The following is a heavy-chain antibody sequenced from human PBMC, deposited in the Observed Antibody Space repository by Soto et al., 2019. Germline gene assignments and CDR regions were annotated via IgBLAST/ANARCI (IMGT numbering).Heavy chain of an antibody. CDR3: ARGGYYGSGSYSYYYYGMDV. Sequence: ASVKVSCKASGYTFTGYYMHWVRQAPGQGLDWMGWINPNSGGTNYAQKFQGWVTMTRDTSISTAYMELSRLRSDDTAVYYCARGGYYGSGSYSYYYYGMDVWGQGTTVTAP. CDR2: INPNSGGT. J-gene: IGHJ6*02. CDR1: GYTFTGYY. D-gene: IGHD3-10*01. V-gene: IGHV1-2*04.